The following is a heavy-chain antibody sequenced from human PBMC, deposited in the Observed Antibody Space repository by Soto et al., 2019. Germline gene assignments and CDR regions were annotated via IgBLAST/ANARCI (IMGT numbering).Heavy chain of an antibody. D-gene: IGHD3-22*01. V-gene: IGHV3-48*02. Sequence: PGGSLRLSCAASGFTFSSYSMNWVRQAPGKGLEWVSYINRSGSSIYYADSVRGRFSNSRDNAKNSLYLQMNSLRDEDTAVYYCAREPTMKDDAFDIWRQRTIVTVPS. CDR1: GFTFSSYS. J-gene: IGHJ3*02. CDR2: INRSGSSI. CDR3: AREPTMKDDAFDI.